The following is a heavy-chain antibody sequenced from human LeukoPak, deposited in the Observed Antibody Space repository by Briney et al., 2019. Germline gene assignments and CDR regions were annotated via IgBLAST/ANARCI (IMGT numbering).Heavy chain of an antibody. CDR1: GGSISSSTW. CDR2: IYHSGST. J-gene: IGHJ3*02. V-gene: IGHV4-4*02. CDR3: AKSNGYGLIDI. D-gene: IGHD3-22*01. Sequence: SETLSLTCGVSGGSISSSTWWSWVRQPPGKGLEWIGEIYHSGSTNYNPSLKSQVTISMDKSKNQFSLKLSSVTAADTAVYYCAKSNGYGLIDIWGQGTMVTVSS.